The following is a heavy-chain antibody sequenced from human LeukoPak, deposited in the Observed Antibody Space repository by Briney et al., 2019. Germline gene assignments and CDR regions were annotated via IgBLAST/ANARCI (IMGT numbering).Heavy chain of an antibody. D-gene: IGHD3-3*01. CDR3: TRSDFWSGYYSDY. CDR1: GFTFGDYA. Sequence: GGSLRLSCTASGFTFGDYAMSWVRQAPGKGMEWVGFIRSKAYGGTTEYAASVKGRFTISRDDSKSIAYLQMNSLKTEDTAVYYCTRSDFWSGYYSDYWGQGTLVTVSP. V-gene: IGHV3-49*04. CDR2: IRSKAYGGTT. J-gene: IGHJ4*02.